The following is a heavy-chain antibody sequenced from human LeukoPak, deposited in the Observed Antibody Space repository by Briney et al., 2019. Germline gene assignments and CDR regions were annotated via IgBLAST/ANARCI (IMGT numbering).Heavy chain of an antibody. V-gene: IGHV1-2*02. CDR3: ARHRNSQTSGAGDY. Sequence: ASVKVSCKASGYTVAAYYIHWVRQAPGQGLEWMGWINPNTGGPYNAQRFQGGVTMTWDTSTTTAYMELASVTSDDTAIYYCARHRNSQTSGAGDYWGQGTLVTVSS. J-gene: IGHJ4*02. CDR2: INPNTGGP. D-gene: IGHD1-26*01. CDR1: GYTVAAYY.